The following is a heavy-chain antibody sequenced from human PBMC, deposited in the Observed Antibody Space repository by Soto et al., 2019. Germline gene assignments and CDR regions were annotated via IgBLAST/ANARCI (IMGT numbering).Heavy chain of an antibody. CDR3: ARDEGGTAFDI. CDR1: GGSISSTTYS. CDR2: LYHSGST. V-gene: IGHV4-30-2*01. J-gene: IGHJ3*02. Sequence: QLQLQESGSRLVRPSQTLSLTCAVSGGSISSTTYSWGWIRQPPGKGLEWMGYLYHSGSTYYNPSLKSRVTISVDRSKSQFFLKLSSVTAADTAVYYCARDEGGTAFDIWGQGTMVTVSS. D-gene: IGHD3-16*01.